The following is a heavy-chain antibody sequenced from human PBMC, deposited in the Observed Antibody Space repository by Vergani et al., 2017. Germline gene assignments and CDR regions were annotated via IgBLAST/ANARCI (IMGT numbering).Heavy chain of an antibody. D-gene: IGHD2-15*01. CDR2: IIPILGIA. CDR1: GGTFSSYA. V-gene: IGHV1-69*04. CDR3: ATGSDSAYFDY. J-gene: IGHJ4*02. Sequence: QVQLVQSGAEVKKPGASVKVSCKASGGTFSSYAISWVRQAPGQGLEWMGRIIPILGIANYAQKFQGRVTITADKSTSTAYMELSSLRSEDTAVYYCATGSDSAYFDYWGQGTLVTVSS.